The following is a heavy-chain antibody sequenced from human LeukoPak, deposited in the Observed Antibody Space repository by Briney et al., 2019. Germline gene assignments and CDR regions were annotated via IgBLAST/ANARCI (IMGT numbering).Heavy chain of an antibody. CDR2: IIPIFGTA. CDR1: GGTFSSYA. J-gene: IGHJ3*02. Sequence: ASVKVSCKASGGTFSSYAISWVRQAPGQGLEWMGGIIPIFGTANYAQKFQGRVTITADESTSTAYMELSSLRSEDTAVYYCARDDYGGNPGTDAFDIWGQGTMVTVSS. CDR3: ARDDYGGNPGTDAFDI. V-gene: IGHV1-69*13. D-gene: IGHD4-23*01.